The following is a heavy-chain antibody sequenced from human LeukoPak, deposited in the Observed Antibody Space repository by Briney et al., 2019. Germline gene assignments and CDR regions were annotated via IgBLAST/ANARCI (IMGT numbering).Heavy chain of an antibody. CDR3: ASGIVAAGGWFDP. J-gene: IGHJ5*02. V-gene: IGHV4-39*01. CDR2: INYSGST. D-gene: IGHD6-13*01. CDR1: GGSVSSTTYF. Sequence: SSETLSLTCTVSGGSVSSTTYFWIWIRQPPGKGLEWIASINYSGSTYYNPSLKSRVTISVDTSKNQFSLKLSSVTAAATAVYYCASGIVAAGGWFDPWGQGTLVTVSS.